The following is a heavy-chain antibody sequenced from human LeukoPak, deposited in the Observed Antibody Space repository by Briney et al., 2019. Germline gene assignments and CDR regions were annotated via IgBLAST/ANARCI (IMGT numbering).Heavy chain of an antibody. V-gene: IGHV3-7*01. CDR1: GFTFSSYW. J-gene: IGHJ3*02. CDR2: IKQDGSEK. Sequence: GGSLRLSCAASGFTFSSYWMSWVRQAPGKGLEWVANIKQDGSEKYYVDSVKGRFTISRDNAKNSLYLQMNSLRAEDTAVYYCARDLSCSGGSCYSEDAFDIWGQGTMVTVSS. CDR3: ARDLSCSGGSCYSEDAFDI. D-gene: IGHD2-15*01.